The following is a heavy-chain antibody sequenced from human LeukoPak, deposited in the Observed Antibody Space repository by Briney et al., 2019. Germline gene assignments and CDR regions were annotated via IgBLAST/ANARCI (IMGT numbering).Heavy chain of an antibody. V-gene: IGHV3-21*01. CDR3: ARDYTYSDSPFWFDP. D-gene: IGHD5-12*01. J-gene: IGHJ5*02. Sequence: GGSLRLPCAASGFSFNDYSMNWVRQAPGKGLEWVSSISSDSNHIYYVNSVRGRFTISRDNAKNSLYLQMNSLRAEDTAVYYCARDYTYSDSPFWFDPRGQGTLVTVSS. CDR2: ISSDSNHI. CDR1: GFSFNDYS.